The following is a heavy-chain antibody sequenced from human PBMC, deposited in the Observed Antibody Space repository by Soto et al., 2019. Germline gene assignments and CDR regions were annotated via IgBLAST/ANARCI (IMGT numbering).Heavy chain of an antibody. V-gene: IGHV4-59*01. J-gene: IGHJ4*02. Sequence: ETLSLTCTVSGGSISNFYWSWIRQPPGKGLEWIGYISYSGSTNYNPSLKSRVSISVDTSKNQLSLNLTSVTAADTGVYYCERDPMVLSLSYFDSWGQGTPVTVSS. CDR1: GGSISNFY. D-gene: IGHD2-8*01. CDR3: ERDPMVLSLSYFDS. CDR2: ISYSGST.